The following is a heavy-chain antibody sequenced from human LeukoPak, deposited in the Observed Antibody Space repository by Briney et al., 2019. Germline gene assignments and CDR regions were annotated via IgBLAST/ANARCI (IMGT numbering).Heavy chain of an antibody. J-gene: IGHJ4*02. Sequence: SETLSLTCTVSGGSISRYYWSWIRQPPGKGLEWIGYIYHSGSTNYNPSLKSRVAISVDTSKNHFSLNLSSVTAADTAVYYCARHVGKYSFGYRHIVYWGQGTVVTVSS. D-gene: IGHD5-18*01. CDR2: IYHSGST. CDR1: GGSISRYY. CDR3: ARHVGKYSFGYRHIVY. V-gene: IGHV4-59*08.